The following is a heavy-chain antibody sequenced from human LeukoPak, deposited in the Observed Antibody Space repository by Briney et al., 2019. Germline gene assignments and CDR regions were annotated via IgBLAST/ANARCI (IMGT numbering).Heavy chain of an antibody. V-gene: IGHV4-34*01. CDR1: GGSFSDYY. CDR2: INHSGSP. Sequence: SETLSHTCAVYGGSFSDYYWTWIRQPPGKGLEWIGEINHSGSPNNNPSLKSRVRISFDTSKNQFSLKLTSVTAADTAVYCCAREPDIVVVVASGNYWGQGTLVTVSS. D-gene: IGHD2-15*01. CDR3: AREPDIVVVVASGNY. J-gene: IGHJ4*02.